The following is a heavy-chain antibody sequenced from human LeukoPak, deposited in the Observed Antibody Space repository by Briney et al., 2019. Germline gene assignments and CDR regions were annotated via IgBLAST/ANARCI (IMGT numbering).Heavy chain of an antibody. Sequence: GGSLRLSCAASGFTVSSNYMSWVRQAPGKGLEWVSVIYSGGSTYYADSVKGRFTISRDNSKNTLYLQMNSLRAEDAAVYYCARDTSGIRDDAFDIWGQGTMVTVSS. J-gene: IGHJ3*02. V-gene: IGHV3-66*02. D-gene: IGHD3-10*01. CDR1: GFTVSSNY. CDR2: IYSGGST. CDR3: ARDTSGIRDDAFDI.